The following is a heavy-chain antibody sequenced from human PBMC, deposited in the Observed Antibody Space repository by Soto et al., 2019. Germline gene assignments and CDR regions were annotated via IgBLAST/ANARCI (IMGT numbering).Heavy chain of an antibody. CDR2: IYYSGST. J-gene: IGHJ6*02. D-gene: IGHD3-16*02. Sequence: TSETLSLTCTVSGGSIISGGYYWSWIRQHPGNCLEWIGYIYYSGSTYYNPSLKSRVTISVDTSKNQFSLKLSSVTAADTAVYYCASSHGSGSYRFYYYGMDVWGQGNTVTVS. CDR1: GGSIISGGYY. CDR3: ASSHGSGSYRFYYYGMDV. V-gene: IGHV4-31*03.